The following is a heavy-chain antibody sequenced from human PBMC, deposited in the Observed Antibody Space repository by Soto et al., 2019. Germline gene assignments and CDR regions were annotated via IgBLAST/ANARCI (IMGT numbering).Heavy chain of an antibody. CDR1: GFTFSSYS. Sequence: EVHLVESGGGLVQPGGSLRLSCAASGFTFSSYSLNWVRQAPGKGLEWVSYITSSGTTVYYADSVRGRFTISRDTAKNSLYLQMNSLGDDDTAVYYWAGGSSNWAYYFDFWGQGTLVTVSS. CDR3: AGGSSNWAYYFDF. D-gene: IGHD6-13*01. V-gene: IGHV3-48*02. J-gene: IGHJ4*02. CDR2: ITSSGTTV.